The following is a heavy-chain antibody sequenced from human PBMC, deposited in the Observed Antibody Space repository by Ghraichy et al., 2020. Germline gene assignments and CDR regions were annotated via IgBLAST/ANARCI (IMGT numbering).Heavy chain of an antibody. CDR1: GFTFSNYW. Sequence: GGSLRLSCAASGFTFSNYWMTWVRQAPGKGLEWVANIHEDGGEKYYVDSVKGRFTISRDNAKTSLFLQMNSLRAEDTAVYYCARVVHDRTPSGLDYWGQGTLVTVSS. D-gene: IGHD3-9*01. V-gene: IGHV3-7*01. J-gene: IGHJ4*02. CDR3: ARVVHDRTPSGLDY. CDR2: IHEDGGEK.